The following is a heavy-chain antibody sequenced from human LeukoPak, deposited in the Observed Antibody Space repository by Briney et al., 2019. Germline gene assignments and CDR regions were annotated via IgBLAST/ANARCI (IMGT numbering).Heavy chain of an antibody. V-gene: IGHV4-59*01. CDR1: GGSISSYY. CDR2: IYYSGST. J-gene: IGHJ4*02. Sequence: SETLSLTCTVSGGSISSYYWSWIRQPPGKGLEWIGYIYYSGSTNYNPSLKSRVTISVDTSKNQFSLKLSSVTAADTAVYYCATTTPPDDSSGYYSDYWGQGTLVTVSS. CDR3: ATTTPPDDSSGYYSDY. D-gene: IGHD3-22*01.